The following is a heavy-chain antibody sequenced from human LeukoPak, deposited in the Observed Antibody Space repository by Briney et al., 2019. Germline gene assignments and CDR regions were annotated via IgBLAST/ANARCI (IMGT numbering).Heavy chain of an antibody. CDR1: GYTSTSYD. CDR2: MNPNSGNT. V-gene: IGHV1-8*01. Sequence: ASVKVSCKASGYTSTSYDINWVRQATGQGLEWMGWMNPNSGNTGYAQKFQGRVTMTRNTSISTAYMELSSLRSEDTAVYYCARGGKLKYYYDSSGYYLDDAFDIWGQGTMVTVSS. J-gene: IGHJ3*02. CDR3: ARGGKLKYYYDSSGYYLDDAFDI. D-gene: IGHD3-22*01.